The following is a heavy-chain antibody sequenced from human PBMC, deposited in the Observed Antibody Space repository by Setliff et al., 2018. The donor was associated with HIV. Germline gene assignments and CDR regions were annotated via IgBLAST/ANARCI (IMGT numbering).Heavy chain of an antibody. V-gene: IGHV4-39*01. CDR3: ARFPTVVTAPGF. CDR1: GDSINSRPYY. J-gene: IGHJ4*02. D-gene: IGHD2-21*02. Sequence: SETLSLTCSVSGDSINSRPYYYGWLRQPPGKGLEWIGNVFYSGSTYYNPSLKSRVSMSIDTSRNQFSLKLTSVTAADTAVYFCARFPTVVTAPGFWGRGTLLTVSS. CDR2: VFYSGST.